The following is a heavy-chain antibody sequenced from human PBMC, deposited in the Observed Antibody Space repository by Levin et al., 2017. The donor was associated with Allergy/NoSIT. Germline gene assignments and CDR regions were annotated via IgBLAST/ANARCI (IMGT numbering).Heavy chain of an antibody. J-gene: IGHJ4*02. CDR3: ARGRRLWTGQPQYYFDY. D-gene: IGHD3/OR15-3a*01. CDR2: INPNSGGT. Sequence: ASVKVSCKASGYTFTVYYIHWLRQAPGQGLEWMGWINPNSGGTNSAQKFQGRITMTRDTSISTSSMELSGLRSDDTAVYYCARGRRLWTGQPQYYFDYWGQGTLVTVSS. V-gene: IGHV1-2*02. CDR1: GYTFTVYY.